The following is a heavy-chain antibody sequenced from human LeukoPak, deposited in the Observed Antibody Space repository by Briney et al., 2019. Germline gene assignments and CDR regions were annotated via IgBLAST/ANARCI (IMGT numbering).Heavy chain of an antibody. J-gene: IGHJ3*02. CDR2: IYPGDSDT. D-gene: IGHD6-19*01. Sequence: GESLKISCKGSGYSFTSYWIGWVRQMPGKGLEWMGIIYPGDSDTRYSPSFQGQVTISADKSISTAYLQWSSLKASDTAMYYCARGRRQWLAHDAFDIWGQGTMVTVSS. CDR3: ARGRRQWLAHDAFDI. CDR1: GYSFTSYW. V-gene: IGHV5-51*01.